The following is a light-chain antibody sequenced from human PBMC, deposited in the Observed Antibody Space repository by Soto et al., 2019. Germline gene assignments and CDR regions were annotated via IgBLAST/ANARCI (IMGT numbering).Light chain of an antibody. J-gene: IGKJ1*01. CDR3: QQYGSSPQT. V-gene: IGKV3-20*01. CDR2: GAS. CDR1: QSVSSSY. Sequence: EIVLTQSPGTLSLSPGERATLSCRASQSVSSSYLAWYQQKPGQAPRLLIYGASSRATVIPDRFSGSGSGTDFTLTISRLAPEDFAVYYCQQYGSSPQTFGQGTKVEIK.